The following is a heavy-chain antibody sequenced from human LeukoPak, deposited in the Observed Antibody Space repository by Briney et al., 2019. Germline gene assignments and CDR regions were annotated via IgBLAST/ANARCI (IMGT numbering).Heavy chain of an antibody. Sequence: SETLSLTCTVSGGSISSSSYSWGWIRQPPGKGLEYIGSIYYTGSTYYNPSLKSRVTISVDTSKNQFSLKLSSVSDADTAMYYCARQGYTSGWANYFDYWGQGTLVTVSS. CDR2: IYYTGST. J-gene: IGHJ4*02. CDR1: GGSISSSSYS. D-gene: IGHD6-19*01. CDR3: ARQGYTSGWANYFDY. V-gene: IGHV4-39*01.